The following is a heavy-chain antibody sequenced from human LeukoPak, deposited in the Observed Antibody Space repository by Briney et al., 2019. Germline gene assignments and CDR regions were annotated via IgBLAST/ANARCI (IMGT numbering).Heavy chain of an antibody. CDR3: AKDVRVGGGGMDV. CDR1: GFTFSSYA. Sequence: GGFLRLSCAASGFTFSSYAMTWVRQAPGKGLEWVSLISGSGGNTYYADSVKGRFTISRDNSKNTLSLQMNSLRAEDTAVYYCAKDVRVGGGGMDVWGQGTPVTVSS. J-gene: IGHJ6*02. V-gene: IGHV3-23*01. CDR2: ISGSGGNT. D-gene: IGHD1-26*01.